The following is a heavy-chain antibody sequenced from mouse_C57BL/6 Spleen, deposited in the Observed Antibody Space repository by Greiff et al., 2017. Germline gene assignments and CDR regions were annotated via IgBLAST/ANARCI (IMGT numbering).Heavy chain of an antibody. D-gene: IGHD1-1*01. V-gene: IGHV1-52*01. CDR2: IDPSDSET. J-gene: IGHJ1*03. Sequence: QVQLKQPGAELVRPGSSVKLSCKASGYTFTSYWMHWVKQRPIQGLEWIGNIDPSDSETHYNQKFKDKATLTVDKSSSTAYMQLSSLTSEDSAVYYCAILYYYGSSHYWYFDVWGTGTTVTVSS. CDR1: GYTFTSYW. CDR3: AILYYYGSSHYWYFDV.